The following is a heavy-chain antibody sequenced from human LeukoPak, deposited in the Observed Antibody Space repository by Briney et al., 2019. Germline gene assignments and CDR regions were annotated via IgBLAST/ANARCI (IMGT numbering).Heavy chain of an antibody. CDR3: ARVGDWNDLVY. D-gene: IGHD1-1*01. CDR1: GGSISPYY. J-gene: IGHJ4*02. CDR2: ILYSGTTT. V-gene: IGHV4-59*01. Sequence: TSETLSLTCTVSGGSISPYYWSWIRQTPGKGLEWIGYILYSGTTTNYNPSLKSRVTISVDTPKNQFSLKLSSVTAADTAVYYCARVGDWNDLVYWGQGTLVTVSS.